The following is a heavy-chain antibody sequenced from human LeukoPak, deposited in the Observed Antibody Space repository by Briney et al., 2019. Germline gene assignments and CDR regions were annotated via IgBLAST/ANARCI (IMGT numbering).Heavy chain of an antibody. CDR2: IYDSGNT. CDR3: ARDSSYYYNSGSPRGEFDY. J-gene: IGHJ4*02. Sequence: PSETLSLTCAVYGGSISSSNWGDGVRQPPGKGGEGVGEIYDSGNTNYNPFLNSRVTISLDKSKHHFSLRLSSVTAADTAVYYCARDSSYYYNSGSPRGEFDYWGQGTQVTVSS. CDR1: GGSISSSNW. V-gene: IGHV4-4*02. D-gene: IGHD3-10*01.